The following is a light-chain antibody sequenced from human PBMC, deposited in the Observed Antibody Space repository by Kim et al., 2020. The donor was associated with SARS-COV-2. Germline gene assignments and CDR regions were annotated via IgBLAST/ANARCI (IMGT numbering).Light chain of an antibody. V-gene: IGLV2-14*03. CDR2: DVS. J-gene: IGLJ1*01. CDR1: SSAVGGHDY. CDR3: SSYTSRDTYV. Sequence: GLSLNIACPRTSSAVGGHDYVAWYQQHADKAPIVMICDVSSRPSGVSDRFSASKSGNTASLTISGLQTEDEADYYCSSYTSRDTYVFGTGTKVTVL.